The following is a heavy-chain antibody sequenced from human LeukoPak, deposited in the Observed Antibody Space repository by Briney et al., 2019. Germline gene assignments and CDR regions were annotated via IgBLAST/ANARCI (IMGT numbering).Heavy chain of an antibody. D-gene: IGHD3-10*02. V-gene: IGHV3-21*01. CDR1: GFTFSDHY. CDR3: AELGITMIGGV. J-gene: IGHJ6*04. CDR2: ISSSTSYI. Sequence: GGSLRLSCVASGFTFSDHYMDWVRQAPGKGLEWVSSISSSTSYIYYADSVKGRFTISRDNSKNTLYLQMNSLRAEDTAVYYCAELGITMIGGVWGKGTTVTISS.